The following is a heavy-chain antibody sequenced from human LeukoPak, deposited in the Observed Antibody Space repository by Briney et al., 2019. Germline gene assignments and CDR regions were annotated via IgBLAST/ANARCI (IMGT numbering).Heavy chain of an antibody. V-gene: IGHV4-39*07. CDR3: GRVGAAHPSDYGGYYYFDY. CDR2: IYYSGST. J-gene: IGHJ4*02. CDR1: GGSISSSSYY. Sequence: SETLSLTCTVSGGSISSSSYYWGWIRQPPGKGLEWIGSIYYSGSTYYNPSLKSRVTISVDTSKNQFSLKLSSVTAADTAVYYCGRVGAAHPSDYGGYYYFDYWGQGNLVTVSS. D-gene: IGHD4-23*01.